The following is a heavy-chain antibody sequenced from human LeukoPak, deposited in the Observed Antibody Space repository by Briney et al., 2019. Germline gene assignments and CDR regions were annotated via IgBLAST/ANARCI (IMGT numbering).Heavy chain of an antibody. CDR1: GYTFTSYD. D-gene: IGHD3-3*01. J-gene: IGHJ5*02. V-gene: IGHV1-2*02. CDR3: AREGGYDFWSGS. Sequence: ASVKVSCKASGYTFTSYDINWVRQATGQGLEWMGWINPNSGGTNYAQKFQGRVTMTRDTSISTAYMELSRLRSDDTAVYYCAREGGYDFWSGSWGQGTLVTVSS. CDR2: INPNSGGT.